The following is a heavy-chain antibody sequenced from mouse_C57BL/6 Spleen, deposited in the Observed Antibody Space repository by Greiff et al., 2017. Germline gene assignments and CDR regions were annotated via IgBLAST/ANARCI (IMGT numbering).Heavy chain of an antibody. J-gene: IGHJ2*01. V-gene: IGHV1-81*01. CDR2: IYPRSGNT. Sequence: VQLLESGAELVRPGASVKLSCTASGYTFTSYGISWVKQRTGQGLEWIGEIYPRSGNTYYNEKFKGKATLTADKSSSTAYMELRSLTSEDSAVYFCAREANYYGSSFGGQGTTLTVSS. D-gene: IGHD1-1*01. CDR3: AREANYYGSSF. CDR1: GYTFTSYG.